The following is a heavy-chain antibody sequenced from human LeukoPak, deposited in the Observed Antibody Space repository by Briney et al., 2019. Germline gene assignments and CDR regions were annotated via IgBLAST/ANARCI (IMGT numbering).Heavy chain of an antibody. J-gene: IGHJ4*02. Sequence: GGSLRLSCTVSGFTVSSNSMSWVRQAPGKGLEWVSFISTSSSYIYYADSVKGRFTISRDNAKNSVYLQMNSLRADDTAVYYCARASSSWYYFDYWGQGTLVTVSS. CDR2: ISTSSSYI. D-gene: IGHD6-13*01. V-gene: IGHV3-21*01. CDR1: GFTVSSNS. CDR3: ARASSSWYYFDY.